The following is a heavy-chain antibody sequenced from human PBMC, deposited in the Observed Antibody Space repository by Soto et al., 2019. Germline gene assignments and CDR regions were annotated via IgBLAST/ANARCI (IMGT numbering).Heavy chain of an antibody. CDR2: INHSGST. D-gene: IGHD5-18*01. Sequence: SETLSLTCAVYGGSFSGYYWSWTRQPPGKGLEWIGEINHSGSTNYNPSLKSRVTISVDTSKNQFSLKLSSVTAADTAVYYCARSGYSYGDNWFDPWGQGTLVTVSS. CDR1: GGSFSGYY. CDR3: ARSGYSYGDNWFDP. V-gene: IGHV4-34*01. J-gene: IGHJ5*02.